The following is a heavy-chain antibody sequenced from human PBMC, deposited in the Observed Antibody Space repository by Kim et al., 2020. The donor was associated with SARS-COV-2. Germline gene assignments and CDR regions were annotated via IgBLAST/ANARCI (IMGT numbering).Heavy chain of an antibody. CDR1: GFTFSSYG. D-gene: IGHD1-26*01. J-gene: IGHJ3*02. V-gene: IGHV3-30*18. CDR2: ISYDGSNK. Sequence: GGSLRLSCAASGFTFSSYGMHWVRQAPGKGLEWVAAISYDGSNKYYADSVKGRFTISRDNSKNTLYLQMNSLRADDTAVYYCAKGRGGSYYSALDIWGQGTMVTVSS. CDR3: AKGRGGSYYSALDI.